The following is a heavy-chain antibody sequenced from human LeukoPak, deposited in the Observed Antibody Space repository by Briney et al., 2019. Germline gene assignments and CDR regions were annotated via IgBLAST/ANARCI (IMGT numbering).Heavy chain of an antibody. CDR3: AKDGGI. J-gene: IGHJ3*02. CDR1: GFTFSSYA. V-gene: IGHV3-30-3*01. D-gene: IGHD3-3*01. Sequence: GRSLRLSCAASGFTFSSYAMHWVRQAPGKGLEWVAVISYDGSNKYYADSVKGRFTISRDNSKNTLYLQVNSLRAEDTAVYYCAKDGGIWGQGTMVTVSS. CDR2: ISYDGSNK.